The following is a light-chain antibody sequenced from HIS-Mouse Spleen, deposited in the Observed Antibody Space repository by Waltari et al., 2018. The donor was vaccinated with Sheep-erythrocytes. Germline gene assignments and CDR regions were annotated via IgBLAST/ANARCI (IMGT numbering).Light chain of an antibody. V-gene: IGLV2-11*01. Sequence: QSALTQPRSVSGSPGQSVTISCTGTSSDVGGYNYVSWYQQYPGKAPKLMIYDVSKRPSGGPDLFSGSKSGNTASLTISGLQAEDEADYYCCSYAGSYNHVFATGTKVTVL. CDR3: CSYAGSYNHV. J-gene: IGLJ1*01. CDR1: SSDVGGYNY. CDR2: DVS.